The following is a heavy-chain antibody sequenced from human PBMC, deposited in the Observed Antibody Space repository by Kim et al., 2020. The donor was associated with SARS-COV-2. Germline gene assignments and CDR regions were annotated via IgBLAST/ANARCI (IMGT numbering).Heavy chain of an antibody. CDR2: ISGSGGST. J-gene: IGHJ1*01. V-gene: IGHV3-23*01. Sequence: GGSLRLSCAASGFTFSSYAMSWVRQAPGKGLEWVSAISGSGGSTYYADSVKGRFTISRDNSKNTLYLQMNSLRAEDTAVYYCAKEGYYGSGSFVEYFQHWGQGTLVTVSS. CDR3: AKEGYYGSGSFVEYFQH. CDR1: GFTFSSYA. D-gene: IGHD3-10*01.